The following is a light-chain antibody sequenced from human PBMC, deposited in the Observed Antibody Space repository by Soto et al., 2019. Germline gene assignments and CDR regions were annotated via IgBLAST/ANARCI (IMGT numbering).Light chain of an antibody. CDR2: GAS. V-gene: IGKV3-20*01. CDR3: QQWGSSPPRYT. CDR1: QSISSSY. Sequence: EIVLTQSPGTLSLSPGDRATLSCRASQSISSSYLAWYQQKPGQAPRLLIFGASTRATGIPDRFSGSGSGTDFTLTVNRLEPEDFAIHYCQQWGSSPPRYTFGQGTRLEIK. J-gene: IGKJ2*01.